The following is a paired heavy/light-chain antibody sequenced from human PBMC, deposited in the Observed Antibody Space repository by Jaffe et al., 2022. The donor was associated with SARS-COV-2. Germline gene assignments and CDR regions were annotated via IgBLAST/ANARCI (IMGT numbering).Heavy chain of an antibody. CDR3: ARRSSESEGNWFDP. CDR1: GGFISSSSYY. CDR2: IYYDGTT. Sequence: QLQLQESGPGLMKPSETLSLTCTVSGGFISSSSYYWGWIRQPPGKGLEWIGMIYYDGTTYYNPSLKSRVTISVETSKNQFSLKLSSVTAADTAVYYCARRSSESEGNWFDPWGQGTLVTVSS. V-gene: IGHV4-39*01. J-gene: IGHJ5*02.
Light chain of an antibody. CDR2: GAS. J-gene: IGKJ3*01. CDR3: QQYDT. CDR1: QSVNSDY. Sequence: EIVLTQSPGTLSVSPGERATLSCRASQSVNSDYLAWYQQKPGQAPRLLIYGASSRATGIPDRFSGRGSGTDFTLTISRLEPEDFAVYYCQQYDTFGPGTKVDIE. V-gene: IGKV3-20*01.